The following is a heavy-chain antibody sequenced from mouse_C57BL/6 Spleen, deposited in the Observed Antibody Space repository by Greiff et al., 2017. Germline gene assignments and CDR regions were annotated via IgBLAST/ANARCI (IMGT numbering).Heavy chain of an antibody. CDR1: GYTFTSYW. D-gene: IGHD2-4*01. J-gene: IGHJ1*03. V-gene: IGHV1-55*01. CDR2: IYPGSGST. CDR3: AREGDYDYPYWYFDV. Sequence: VQLQQPGAELVKPGASVKMSCKASGYTFTSYWITWVKQRPGQGLEWIGDIYPGSGSTNYNEKFKSKATLTVDTSSSTAYMQLSSLTSEDSAVYYCAREGDYDYPYWYFDVWGTGTTVTVSS.